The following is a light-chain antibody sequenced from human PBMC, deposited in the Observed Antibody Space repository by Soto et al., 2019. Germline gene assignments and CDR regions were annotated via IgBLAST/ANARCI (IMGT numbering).Light chain of an antibody. CDR2: DVS. V-gene: IGLV2-14*03. J-gene: IGLJ1*01. Sequence: QSVLTQPASVSGSPGQSITISCTGTSSDVGGYNYVSWYQQHPGKAPKLMIYDVSNRPSGVSNRFSGSKSGNTASLTISGLQTEDESDYYCSSYPGSSTYVFGTGTKVTVL. CDR3: SSYPGSSTYV. CDR1: SSDVGGYNY.